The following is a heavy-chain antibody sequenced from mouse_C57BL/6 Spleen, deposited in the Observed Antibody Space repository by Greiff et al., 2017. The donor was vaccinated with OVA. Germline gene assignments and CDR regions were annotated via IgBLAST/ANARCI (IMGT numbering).Heavy chain of an antibody. V-gene: IGHV1-15*01. D-gene: IGHD4-1*01. CDR1: GYTFTDYE. J-gene: IGHJ3*01. CDR2: IDPETGGT. CDR3: TRYWAFAY. Sequence: VQLQQSGAELVRPGASVTLSCKASGYTFTDYEMHWVKQTPVHGLEWIGAIDPETGGTAYNQKFKGKAILTADKSSSTAYMELRSLTSEDSAVYYCTRYWAFAYWGQGTLVTVSA.